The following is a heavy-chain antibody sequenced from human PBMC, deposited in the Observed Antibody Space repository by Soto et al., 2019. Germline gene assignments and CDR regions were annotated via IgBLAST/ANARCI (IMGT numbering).Heavy chain of an antibody. CDR3: ARGEYSYGSAGDY. CDR1: GFTFSGYT. CDR2: ISSSSTNI. D-gene: IGHD5-18*01. Sequence: GGSLRLSCAASGFTFSGYTMNWVRQAPGKGLEWVSSISSSSTNIYYADSVKGRFTISRDNAKNSLYLQMNSLRAEDTAVYFCARGEYSYGSAGDYWGQGTLVTVSS. V-gene: IGHV3-21*01. J-gene: IGHJ4*02.